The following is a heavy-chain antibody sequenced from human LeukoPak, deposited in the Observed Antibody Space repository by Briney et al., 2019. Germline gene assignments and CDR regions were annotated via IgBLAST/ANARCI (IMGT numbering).Heavy chain of an antibody. CDR1: GGSINSGGYY. CDR2: IYYSGST. Sequence: PSETLSLTCTVSGGSINSGGYYWSWIRQHPGKGLEWIGYIYYSGSTYYNASLKSRVTISVDTSKNQFSLKLSSVTAADTAVYYCARGFGSSGPGYWGQGTLVTVSS. CDR3: ARGFGSSGPGY. D-gene: IGHD3-22*01. V-gene: IGHV4-31*03. J-gene: IGHJ4*02.